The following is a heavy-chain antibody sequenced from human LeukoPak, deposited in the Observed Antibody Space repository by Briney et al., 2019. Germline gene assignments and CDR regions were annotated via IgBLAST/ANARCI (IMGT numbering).Heavy chain of an antibody. Sequence: ASVKVSCKASGYTFNGYYMHWVRQAPGQGLEWMGWINPNSGGTKYAQKFQGRVTMTRDTSITTAYMELTRLRSDDTAVYYCARGPYGSGSYYWGQGTLVTVSS. CDR2: INPNSGGT. D-gene: IGHD3-10*01. V-gene: IGHV1-2*02. CDR1: GYTFNGYY. CDR3: ARGPYGSGSYY. J-gene: IGHJ4*02.